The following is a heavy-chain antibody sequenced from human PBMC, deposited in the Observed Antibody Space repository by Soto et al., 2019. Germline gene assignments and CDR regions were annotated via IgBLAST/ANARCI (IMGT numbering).Heavy chain of an antibody. Sequence: PGGSLRLSCAASGFTFSSYSMNWVRQAPGKGLEWVSSISSSSSYIYYADSVKGRFTISRDNAKNSLYLQMNSLRAEDTAVYYCARGLIVADAFDIWGQGTMVTVS. D-gene: IGHD5-12*01. CDR1: GFTFSSYS. CDR3: ARGLIVADAFDI. J-gene: IGHJ3*02. CDR2: ISSSSSYI. V-gene: IGHV3-21*01.